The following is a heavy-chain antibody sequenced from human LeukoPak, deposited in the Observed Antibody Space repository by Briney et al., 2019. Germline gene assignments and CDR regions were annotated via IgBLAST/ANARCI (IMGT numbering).Heavy chain of an antibody. CDR3: ARVGSAGFSDY. Sequence: GASVKVSCKASGRTFSSYAIRWVRQAPGQGLEWMGGIIPSCWTANNAQKFQGRVTITTDESASTAYMEVSSLRSEDTAVYYCARVGSAGFSDYWGQGTLVTVSS. CDR2: IIPSCWTA. J-gene: IGHJ4*02. D-gene: IGHD2/OR15-2a*01. V-gene: IGHV1-69*05. CDR1: GRTFSSYA.